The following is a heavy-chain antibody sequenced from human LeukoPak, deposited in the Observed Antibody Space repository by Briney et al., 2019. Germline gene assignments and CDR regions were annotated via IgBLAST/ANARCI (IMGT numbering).Heavy chain of an antibody. J-gene: IGHJ3*02. CDR2: IYTSGST. CDR1: GGSISSGSYY. D-gene: IGHD6-13*01. CDR3: ARSIAAAGTGAFDI. Sequence: SQTLSLTCTVSGGSISSGSYYWSWIRQPAGKGLEWIGRIYTSGSTNYNPSLKSRVTISVDTSKNQFSLKLSSVTAADTAVYYCARSIAAAGTGAFDIWGQGTMVTVSS. V-gene: IGHV4-61*02.